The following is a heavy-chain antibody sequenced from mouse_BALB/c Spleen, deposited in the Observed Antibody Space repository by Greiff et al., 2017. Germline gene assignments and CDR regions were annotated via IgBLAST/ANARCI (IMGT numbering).Heavy chain of an antibody. CDR2: ISDGGSYT. D-gene: IGHD1-2*01. CDR1: GFTFSDYY. CDR3: ARDMEHYYGSYYAMDY. Sequence: EVMLVESGGGLVKPGGSLKLSCAASGFTFSDYYMYWVRQTPEKRLEWVATISDGGSYTYYPDSVKGRFTISRDNAKNNLYLQMSSLKSEDTAMYYCARDMEHYYGSYYAMDYWGQGTSVTVSS. V-gene: IGHV5-4*02. J-gene: IGHJ4*01.